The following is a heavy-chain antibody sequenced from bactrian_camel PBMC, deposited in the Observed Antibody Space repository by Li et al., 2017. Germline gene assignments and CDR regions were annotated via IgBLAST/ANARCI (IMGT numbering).Heavy chain of an antibody. CDR2: IGSSGST. CDR1: GYTYSGHC. J-gene: IGHJ4*01. CDR3: AARRCPFPCLGGCGLQIRSFDV. Sequence: HVQLVESGGGSVQAGGSLRLSCAFSGYTYSGHCMGWFRQAPGKEREGVAIIGSSGSTGYADSVKGRFTISKDNAKNTLYLQMNRLKPEDTAMYYCAARRCPFPCLGGCGLQIRSFDVWGQGTQVTVS. D-gene: IGHD3*01. V-gene: IGHV3S55*01.